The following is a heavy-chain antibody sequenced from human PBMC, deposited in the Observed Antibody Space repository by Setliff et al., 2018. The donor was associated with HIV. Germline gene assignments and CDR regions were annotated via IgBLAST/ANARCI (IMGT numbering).Heavy chain of an antibody. Sequence: NPSETLSLTCTVSGGTIASGGHYWSWIRQHPVKGLEWIGYMFYSGDTSYNPSLKSRLTLSLNMSKNQFSLKVNSVTAADTAVYYGARGDVYCTNGVCYNQHYYPMDVWGQGTTVTVSS. CDR3: ARGDVYCTNGVCYNQHYYPMDV. D-gene: IGHD2-8*01. V-gene: IGHV4-31*03. CDR2: MFYSGDT. CDR1: GGTIASGGHY. J-gene: IGHJ6*02.